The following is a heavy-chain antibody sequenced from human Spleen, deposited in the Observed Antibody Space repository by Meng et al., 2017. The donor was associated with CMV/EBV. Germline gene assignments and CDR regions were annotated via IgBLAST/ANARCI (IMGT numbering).Heavy chain of an antibody. CDR2: IRSKAYGGTT. J-gene: IGHJ6*02. V-gene: IGHV3-49*04. CDR1: GFTFNYYG. CDR3: TRESLPPTYYYYYGMDV. D-gene: IGHD3-10*01. Sequence: GESLKISCAASGFTFNYYGMHWVRQAPGKGLEWVGFIRSKAYGGTTEYAASVKGRFTISRDDSKSIAYLQMNSLKTEDTAVYYCTRESLPPTYYYYYGMDVWGQGTTVTVSS.